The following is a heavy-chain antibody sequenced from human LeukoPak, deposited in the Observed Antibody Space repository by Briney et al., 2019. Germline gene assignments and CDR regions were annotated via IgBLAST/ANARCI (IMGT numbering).Heavy chain of an antibody. V-gene: IGHV1-8*01. CDR2: MDPNSGNT. Sequence: ASVKVSCNASRDTLTTYDFNWVRQATGQGLEWMGWMDPNSGNTGYAQKFQGRVTMTRNTSISTAYMELSSLTSEDTAVYYCAKSLPGIAAHWGQGTLVSVTS. CDR3: AKSLPGIAAH. D-gene: IGHD6-6*01. CDR1: RDTLTTYD. J-gene: IGHJ4*02.